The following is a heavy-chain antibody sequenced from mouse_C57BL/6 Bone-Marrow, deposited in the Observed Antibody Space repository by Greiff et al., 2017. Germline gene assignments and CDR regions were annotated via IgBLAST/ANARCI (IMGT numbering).Heavy chain of an antibody. V-gene: IGHV1-82*01. J-gene: IGHJ3*01. CDR3: ARWRILAY. CDR2: IYPGDGDT. Sequence: QVQLQQSGPELVKSGASVKISCKASGYAFSSSWMNWVKQRPGKGLEWIGRIYPGDGDTNYNGKFKGKATLTADKSSSTAYMQLSSLTSEDSAVYFCARWRILAYWGQGTLVTVSA. CDR1: GYAFSSSW.